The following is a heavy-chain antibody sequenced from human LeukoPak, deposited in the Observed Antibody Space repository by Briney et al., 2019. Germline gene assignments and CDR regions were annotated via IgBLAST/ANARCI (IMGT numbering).Heavy chain of an antibody. CDR1: GFTFSSYT. J-gene: IGHJ4*02. V-gene: IGHV3-21*01. CDR2: ISSSSSYI. Sequence: GGSLRLSCAASGFTFSSYTMSWVRQAPGKGLEWVSSISSSSSYIYYADSVKGRFTISRDNAKNSLYLQMDSLRAEDTAVYYCASLSRWLLDYWGQGTLVTVSS. CDR3: ASLSRWLLDY. D-gene: IGHD5-12*01.